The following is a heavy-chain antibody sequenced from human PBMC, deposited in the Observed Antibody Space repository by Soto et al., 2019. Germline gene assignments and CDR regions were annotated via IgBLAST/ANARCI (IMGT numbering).Heavy chain of an antibody. J-gene: IGHJ4*02. Sequence: QVQLVESGGGVVQPGRSLRLSCAASGFTFSSYGIHWVRQAPGKGLEWVAVISSDGSNKYYGDSVKGRFTISRDNSKNTLFLQMNRLRVEDTAVYYCAKDRGSAAYGGSDFYYWGQVTLVTVSS. V-gene: IGHV3-30*18. D-gene: IGHD2-15*01. CDR2: ISSDGSNK. CDR1: GFTFSSYG. CDR3: AKDRGSAAYGGSDFYY.